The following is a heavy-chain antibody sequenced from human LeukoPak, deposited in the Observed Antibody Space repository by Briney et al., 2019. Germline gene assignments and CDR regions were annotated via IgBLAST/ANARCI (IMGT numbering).Heavy chain of an antibody. J-gene: IGHJ6*02. CDR3: ARGTGEQLVHRRYYYGMDV. D-gene: IGHD6-6*01. Sequence: SVKVSCKASGGTFSSYAISWVRQAPGQGLEWMGGIIPIFGTANYAQKFQGRVTITADESTSTAYMELSSLRSEDTAVYYCARGTGEQLVHRRYYYGMDVWGQGTTVTVSS. V-gene: IGHV1-69*13. CDR1: GGTFSSYA. CDR2: IIPIFGTA.